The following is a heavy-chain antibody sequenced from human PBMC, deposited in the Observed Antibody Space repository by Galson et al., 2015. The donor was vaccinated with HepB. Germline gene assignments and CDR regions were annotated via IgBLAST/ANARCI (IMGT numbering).Heavy chain of an antibody. CDR2: ISESDGTT. Sequence: SLRLSCAASGFTFSNYYMSWVRQAPGKGLEWVSGISESDGTTYYADSVKGRFTISRDNSKNTLYLQMNSLRAEDTTVYYCARDFLRHTFDIWGQGTMVTVSS. CDR1: GFTFSNYY. V-gene: IGHV3-23*01. J-gene: IGHJ3*02. CDR3: ARDFLRHTFDI. D-gene: IGHD3-3*01.